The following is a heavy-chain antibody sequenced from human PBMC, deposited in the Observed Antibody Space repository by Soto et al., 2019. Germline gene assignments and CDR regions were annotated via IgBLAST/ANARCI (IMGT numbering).Heavy chain of an antibody. J-gene: IGHJ6*02. CDR1: GFTFSSYG. V-gene: IGHV3-33*01. Sequence: GGSLRLSCAASGFTFSSYGMHWVRQAPGKGLEWVAVIWYDGSNKYYADSVKGRFTISRDNSKNTLYLQMNSLRAEDTAVYYCARDSPYYYDSSGYYYYYGMDVWGQGTTVTVSS. CDR3: ARDSPYYYDSSGYYYYYGMDV. D-gene: IGHD3-22*01. CDR2: IWYDGSNK.